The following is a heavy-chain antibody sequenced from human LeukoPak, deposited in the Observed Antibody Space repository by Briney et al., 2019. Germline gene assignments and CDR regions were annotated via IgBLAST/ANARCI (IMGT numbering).Heavy chain of an antibody. D-gene: IGHD6-19*01. J-gene: IGHJ4*02. V-gene: IGHV3-23*01. CDR3: GKTTTGYSSGRYPGWPVDY. Sequence: GGSLRLSCAASGFTFNSYAMYWVRKAPGKGLEWVSGIFGSGGSAHYADSVKGRFTISRDNSKNTVYLQMDSLRVEDTAVYYCGKTTTGYSSGRYPGWPVDYWGQGTLVTVSS. CDR1: GFTFNSYA. CDR2: IFGSGGSA.